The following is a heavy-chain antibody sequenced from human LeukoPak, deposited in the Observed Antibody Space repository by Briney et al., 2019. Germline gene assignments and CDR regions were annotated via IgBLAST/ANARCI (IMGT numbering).Heavy chain of an antibody. V-gene: IGHV3-23*01. CDR1: GFTFNSYA. D-gene: IGHD2-2*01. Sequence: PGGSLRLSCAASGFTFNSYAMSWVRQAPGKGLEWVSAISASGGTTYYADSVKGRFTISRDNSENTLFLQMNSLRAEDTAVYYRAKEPREYCSSTSCPNWFDSWGQGTLVTVSS. CDR3: AKEPREYCSSTSCPNWFDS. CDR2: ISASGGTT. J-gene: IGHJ5*01.